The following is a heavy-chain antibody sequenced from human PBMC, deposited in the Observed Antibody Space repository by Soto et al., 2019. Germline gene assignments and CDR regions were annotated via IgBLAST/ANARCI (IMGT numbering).Heavy chain of an antibody. Sequence: GGSLRLSCAASGFTFSSYGMHWVRQAPGKGLVWVSHINGDGNTIVYADSVRGRFTISRDNAKSTLFLQMNSLRVEVTAVYYCARDRGYPDSFDIWGQGTMVTVSS. CDR1: GFTFSSYG. J-gene: IGHJ3*02. CDR3: ARDRGYPDSFDI. CDR2: INGDGNTI. D-gene: IGHD3-10*01. V-gene: IGHV3-74*01.